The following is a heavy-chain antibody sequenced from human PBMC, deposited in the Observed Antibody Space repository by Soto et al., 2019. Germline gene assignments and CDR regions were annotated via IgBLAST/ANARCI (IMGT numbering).Heavy chain of an antibody. J-gene: IGHJ6*02. D-gene: IGHD2-15*01. Sequence: GGSLSLSCAASGFTFSNAWMNWVRQAPGKGLERVGRIKSKTDGGTTDYAAPVKGRFTISRDDSKNTLYLQMNSLKTEDTAVYYCTTAVEVVPNYYYGMDVWGQGTTVTVSS. V-gene: IGHV3-15*07. CDR1: GFTFSNAW. CDR3: TTAVEVVPNYYYGMDV. CDR2: IKSKTDGGTT.